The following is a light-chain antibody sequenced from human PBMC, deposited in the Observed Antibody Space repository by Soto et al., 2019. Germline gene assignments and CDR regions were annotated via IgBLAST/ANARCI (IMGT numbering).Light chain of an antibody. V-gene: IGLV2-14*01. CDR2: EVS. Sequence: QSALTQPASVSGSPGQSITISCTGTSSDVGGYEYVSWYQHHPGKAPQFLIYEVSNRPSGVSNRFSGSKSGNTASLTISGLQAEDEGDYYCTSYASTTTHVVFGGGTKLTVL. CDR1: SSDVGGYEY. J-gene: IGLJ2*01. CDR3: TSYASTTTHVV.